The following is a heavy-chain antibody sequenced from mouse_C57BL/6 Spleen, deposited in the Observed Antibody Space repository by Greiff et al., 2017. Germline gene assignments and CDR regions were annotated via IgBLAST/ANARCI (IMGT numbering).Heavy chain of an antibody. Sequence: QVQLKQSGAELAKPGASVKLSCKASGYTFTSYGISWVKQRTGQGLEWIGEIYPRSGNTYYNEKFKGKATLTADKSSSTAYMELRSLTSEDSAVYFCARSPYGNSLSYAMDYWGQGTSVTVSS. J-gene: IGHJ4*01. D-gene: IGHD2-1*01. CDR2: IYPRSGNT. CDR3: ARSPYGNSLSYAMDY. V-gene: IGHV1-81*01. CDR1: GYTFTSYG.